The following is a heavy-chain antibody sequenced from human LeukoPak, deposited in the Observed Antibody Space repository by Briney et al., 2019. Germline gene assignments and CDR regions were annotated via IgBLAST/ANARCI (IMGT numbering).Heavy chain of an antibody. CDR3: ARDGRWFGELLWGP. J-gene: IGHJ5*02. V-gene: IGHV4-39*07. Sequence: SETLSLTCTVSGGSISSSSYYWGWIRQPPGKGLEWIGSIYYSGSTYYNPSLKSRVTISVDTSKNQFSLKLSSVTAADTAVYYCARDGRWFGELLWGPWGQGTLVTVSS. CDR1: GGSISSSSYY. CDR2: IYYSGST. D-gene: IGHD3-10*01.